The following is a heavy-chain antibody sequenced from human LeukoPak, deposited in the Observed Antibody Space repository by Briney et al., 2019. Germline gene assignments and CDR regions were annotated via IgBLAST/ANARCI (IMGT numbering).Heavy chain of an antibody. CDR1: GFTFDDYA. CDR2: ISWDGGST. D-gene: IGHD3-10*01. J-gene: IGHJ6*04. CDR3: AKDTGGYYYGMDV. V-gene: IGHV3-43D*04. Sequence: PGGSLRLSCAASGFTFDDYAMHWVRQAPGKGLEWVSLISWDGGSTYYADSVKGRFTISRDNSENSLYLQMNSLRAEDTALYYCAKDTGGYYYGMDVWGKGTTVTVSS.